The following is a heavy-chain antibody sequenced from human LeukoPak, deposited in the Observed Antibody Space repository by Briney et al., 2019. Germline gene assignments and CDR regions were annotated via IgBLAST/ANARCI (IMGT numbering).Heavy chain of an antibody. CDR2: IKQDGSEE. D-gene: IGHD5-18*01. CDR3: ARDGFLGVDTAMVINGHFDY. Sequence: GGSLRLSCAASGFTFSSYWMSWVRQAPGKGLEWVANIKQDGSEEYYVDSVKGRFTISRDNAKNSLYLQMNSLRAEDTAVYYCARDGFLGVDTAMVINGHFDYWGQGTLVTVSS. J-gene: IGHJ4*02. V-gene: IGHV3-7*03. CDR1: GFTFSSYW.